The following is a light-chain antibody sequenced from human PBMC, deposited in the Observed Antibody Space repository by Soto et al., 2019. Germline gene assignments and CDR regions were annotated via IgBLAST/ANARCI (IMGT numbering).Light chain of an antibody. Sequence: DIVMTQSPDSLAVSLGEGATINCKSSQSVLDSSNNKNYLAWXQQKPGQPPKLLIYWASTRESGVPDRFRGSGSGTAFTLTISSLQAEDVAVYYCQQYYSTPSITFGQGTRLEIK. V-gene: IGKV4-1*01. CDR3: QQYYSTPSIT. CDR2: WAS. J-gene: IGKJ5*01. CDR1: QSVLDSSNNKNY.